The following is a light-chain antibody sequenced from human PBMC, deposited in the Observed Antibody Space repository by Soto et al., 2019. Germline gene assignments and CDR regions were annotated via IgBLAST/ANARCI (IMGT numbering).Light chain of an antibody. CDR3: GAWDSSLSAVV. V-gene: IGLV1-51*01. CDR1: TSNLRNYY. J-gene: IGLJ2*01. CDR2: DNN. Sequence: HSVLTQPPSLSAAPGQKVTISCFGGTSNLRNYYVSWYQRLPGRAPKLLIYDNNKRSSGIPDRFSGSKAGPSATLVIAGLQTGDEADYFCGAWDSSLSAVVFGGGTKVTVL.